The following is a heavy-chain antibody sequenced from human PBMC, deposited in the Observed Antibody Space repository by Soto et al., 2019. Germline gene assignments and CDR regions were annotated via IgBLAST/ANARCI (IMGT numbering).Heavy chain of an antibody. J-gene: IGHJ5*02. CDR1: GDTLNNFT. Sequence: QVQLVQSGAEVKEPGSSVKVSCKASGDTLNNFTVTWVRQAPGQGLEWMGTFIPILGKTNHAQKFQGRVTLSADTSTNTADMELSSLTSEDTAVYYCTRNKMALHPWGQGTLVTVSS. V-gene: IGHV1-69*02. CDR3: TRNKMALHP. CDR2: FIPILGKT.